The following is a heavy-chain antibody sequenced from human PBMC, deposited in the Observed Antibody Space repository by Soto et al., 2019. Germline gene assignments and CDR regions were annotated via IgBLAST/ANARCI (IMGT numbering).Heavy chain of an antibody. CDR3: ARDADYGILSGVDY. Sequence: EVQLVESGGGVVRPGGSLRLSCAASGFIFDDYAMSWVRQAPGKGLEWVSGINWNGGNTGYADSVRGRFTISRDNAKNSLYLQMNSLRADDTALYYCARDADYGILSGVDYWGQGTLVIVSS. J-gene: IGHJ4*02. CDR2: INWNGGNT. D-gene: IGHD3-9*01. V-gene: IGHV3-20*04. CDR1: GFIFDDYA.